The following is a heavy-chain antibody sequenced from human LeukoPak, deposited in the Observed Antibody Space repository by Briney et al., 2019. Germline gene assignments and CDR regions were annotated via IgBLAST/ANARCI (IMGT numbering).Heavy chain of an antibody. CDR1: GYTFTSYG. CDR2: INPNSGGT. Sequence: ASVKVSCKASGYTFTSYGISWVRQAPGQGLEWMGWINPNSGGTNYAQKFQGRVTMTRDTSISTAYMELSRLRSDDTAVYYCARSTDYYDSSGYYYVPTTYYGMDVWGQGTTVTVSS. CDR3: ARSTDYYDSSGYYYVPTTYYGMDV. D-gene: IGHD3-22*01. V-gene: IGHV1-2*02. J-gene: IGHJ6*02.